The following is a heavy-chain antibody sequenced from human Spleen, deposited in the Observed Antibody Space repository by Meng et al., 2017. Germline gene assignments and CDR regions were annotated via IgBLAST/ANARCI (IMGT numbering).Heavy chain of an antibody. CDR3: ATGAAAADH. CDR1: GFTFSDAW. V-gene: IGHV3-15*01. D-gene: IGHD6-13*01. Sequence: EVHLVESGGGLVKPGGSLRLSWAASGFTFSDAWMSWVRQAPGKGLEWIGRIKRKTDGGTTDYAAPVKGRFTISRDDSKNTLYLQMNSLITEDTAVYFCATGAAAADHWGQGTLVTVSS. CDR2: IKRKTDGGTT. J-gene: IGHJ4*02.